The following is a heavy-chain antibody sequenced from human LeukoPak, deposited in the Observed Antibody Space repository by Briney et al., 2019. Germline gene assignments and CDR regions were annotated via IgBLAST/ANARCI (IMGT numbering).Heavy chain of an antibody. CDR3: AGVRGAQQLVSPFDY. Sequence: PGGSLRLSCAASGFTFSSYGMHWVRQAPGKGLEWVAVIWYDGSNKYYADSVKGRFTISRDNSKNTLYLQMNSLRAEDTAVYYCAGVRGAQQLVSPFDYWGQGTLVTVSS. D-gene: IGHD6-13*01. CDR2: IWYDGSNK. CDR1: GFTFSSYG. V-gene: IGHV3-33*01. J-gene: IGHJ4*02.